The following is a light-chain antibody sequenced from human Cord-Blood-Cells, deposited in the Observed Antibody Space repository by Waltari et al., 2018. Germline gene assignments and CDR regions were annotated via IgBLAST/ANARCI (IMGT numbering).Light chain of an antibody. J-gene: IGLJ3*02. V-gene: IGLV2-23*02. CDR1: SSDVGSYNL. CDR2: EVS. CDR3: CSYAGSRV. Sequence: QSALTQPASVSGSPGQSITISCTGTSSDVGSYNLFSWYQQHPGKAPKLMIYEVSKRPSGGSNRFSGSKSGNTASLTISGLQAEDEADYYCCSYAGSRVFGGGTKLTVL.